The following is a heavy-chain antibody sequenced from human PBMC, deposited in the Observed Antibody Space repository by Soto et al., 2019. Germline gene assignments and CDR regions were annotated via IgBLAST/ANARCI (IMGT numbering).Heavy chain of an antibody. V-gene: IGHV3-21*06. CDR2: ITSSSSHM. D-gene: IGHD5-12*01. Sequence: EEQLVESGGGLVKPGWSLRLSCAASGFTFSTSIMNWDRQAPGTGLEWVSSITSSSSHMFYADSVKGRFTISRDNARNSLYLKMNSLRAEDTAIYYCTTALGRVPTITWGQGTLVTVSS. CDR1: GFTFSTSI. J-gene: IGHJ4*02. CDR3: TTALGRVPTIT.